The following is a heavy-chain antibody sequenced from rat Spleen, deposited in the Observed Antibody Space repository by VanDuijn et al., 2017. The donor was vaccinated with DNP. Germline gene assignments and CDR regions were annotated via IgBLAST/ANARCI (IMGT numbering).Heavy chain of an antibody. J-gene: IGHJ2*01. CDR2: INSAGST. V-gene: IGHV3-3*01. D-gene: IGHD5-1*01. Sequence: EVQLQESGPGLVKPSQSLSLTCSVTGYSITSNFRWSWIRKFPGNTLGWMGYINSAGSTDYNPSLKSRISITRDTSKNQFFLQVNSVTAGETATYYCAVQLGVFDYWGEGVMVTVSS. CDR1: GYSITSNFR. CDR3: AVQLGVFDY.